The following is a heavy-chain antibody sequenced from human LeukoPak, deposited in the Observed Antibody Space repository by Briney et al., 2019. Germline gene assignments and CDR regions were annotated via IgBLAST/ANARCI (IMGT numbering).Heavy chain of an antibody. D-gene: IGHD3-22*01. CDR2: VYYNGSS. J-gene: IGHJ6*02. CDR1: GDSLDSRY. V-gene: IGHV4-59*11. CDR3: ARTNSGYYDSSGYSGFFFYFGTDV. Sequence: SETLSLTCTVSGDSLDSRYWTWIRQPPGKGLEWIGNVYYNGSSSYTPSLKSRVTISVDTSKNQFFLKMHSVTGADTAMYFCARTNSGYYDSSGYSGFFFYFGTDVWGLGTTVTVSS.